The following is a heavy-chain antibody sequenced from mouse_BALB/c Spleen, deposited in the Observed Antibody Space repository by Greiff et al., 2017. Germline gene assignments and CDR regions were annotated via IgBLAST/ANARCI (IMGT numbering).Heavy chain of an antibody. J-gene: IGHJ4*01. D-gene: IGHD1-1*01. CDR1: GYTFTDYY. Sequence: QVQLQQSGAELARPGASVKLSCKASGYTFTDYYINWVKQRTGQGLEWIGEIYPGSGNTYYNEKFKGKATLTADKSSSTAYMQLSSLTSEDSAVYFCARSGGSSYNYAMDYWGQGTSVTVSS. V-gene: IGHV1-77*01. CDR2: IYPGSGNT. CDR3: ARSGGSSYNYAMDY.